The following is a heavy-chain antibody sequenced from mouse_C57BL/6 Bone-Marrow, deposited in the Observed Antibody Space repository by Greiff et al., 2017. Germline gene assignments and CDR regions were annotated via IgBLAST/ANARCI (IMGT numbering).Heavy chain of an antibody. J-gene: IGHJ4*01. D-gene: IGHD3-2*02. CDR2: IDPSDSYT. CDR1: GYTFTSYW. V-gene: IGHV1-69*01. Sequence: VQLQQPGAELVKPGASVKLSCKASGYTFTSYWMHWVKQRPGQGLEWIGEIDPSDSYTNYNQKFKGKSTLTVDKSSSTAYMQLSSLTSEDSAVYYCARDSSGLFYAMDYWGQGTSVTVSS. CDR3: ARDSSGLFYAMDY.